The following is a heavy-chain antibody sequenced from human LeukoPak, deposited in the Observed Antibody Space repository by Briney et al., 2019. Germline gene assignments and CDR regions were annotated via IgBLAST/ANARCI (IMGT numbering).Heavy chain of an antibody. V-gene: IGHV3-20*03. J-gene: IGHJ5*02. CDR2: IYWKGWRT. CDR1: GFTLDDYG. D-gene: IGHD1-26*01. Sequence: VGGLRLSFAASGFTLDDYGMSWVRPGPGKGLEWVSCIYWKGWRTFYADSVKGRFPIFRENAKKSLYLEMDGLRVEDTALYYCARTSDGNWFDPWGQGTLVTVSS. CDR3: ARTSDGNWFDP.